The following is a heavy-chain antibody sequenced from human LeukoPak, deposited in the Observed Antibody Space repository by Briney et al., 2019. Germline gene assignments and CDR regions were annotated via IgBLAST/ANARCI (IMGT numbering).Heavy chain of an antibody. J-gene: IGHJ4*02. CDR3: ARARYGSWSYPYYFDY. CDR1: GFTVSSNY. CDR2: IYSGGST. V-gene: IGHV3-53*04. Sequence: GGSLRLSCAASGFTVSSNYMSWVRQAPGKGLEWVSVIYSGGSTYYADSVKGRFTISRHNSKNTLYLQMNSLRAEDTAVYYCARARYGSWSYPYYFDYWGQGTLVSVSS. D-gene: IGHD3-10*01.